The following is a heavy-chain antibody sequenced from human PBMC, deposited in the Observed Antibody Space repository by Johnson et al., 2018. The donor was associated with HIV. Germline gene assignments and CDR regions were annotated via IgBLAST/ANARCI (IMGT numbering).Heavy chain of an antibody. V-gene: IGHV3-9*01. CDR3: ARGGVYWFGDCKASDI. CDR1: GFTFEDYA. CDR2: ISWNSDTL. Sequence: VQLVESGGTLVQPDRSLRLSCASSGFTFEDYAMHWVRQGPGKGLEWVSGISWNSDTLVYADSVKGRFTISRDNAKNSLYLQMNSLRAEDTALYYCARGGVYWFGDCKASDIWGQGTMVTVSS. J-gene: IGHJ3*02. D-gene: IGHD2-21*02.